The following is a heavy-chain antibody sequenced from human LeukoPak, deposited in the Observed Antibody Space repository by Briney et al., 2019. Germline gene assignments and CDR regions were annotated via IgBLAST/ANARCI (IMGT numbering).Heavy chain of an antibody. J-gene: IGHJ4*02. CDR1: GFTFSSYS. D-gene: IGHD5-24*01. V-gene: IGHV3-21*01. CDR2: ISSSSSHI. Sequence: GRSLRLSCPASGFTFSSYSMNWVRQPPGKGLEWVSSISSSSSHIYYADSVKGRFTISRDNAKNSLYLQMNSLRAEDTAVYYCAGRDGYNSPEYYFDYWGQGTLVTVSS. CDR3: AGRDGYNSPEYYFDY.